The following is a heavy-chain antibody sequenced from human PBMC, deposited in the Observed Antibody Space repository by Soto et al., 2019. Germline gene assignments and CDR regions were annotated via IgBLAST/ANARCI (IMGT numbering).Heavy chain of an antibody. V-gene: IGHV3-21*01. CDR3: ERDYGDEGWFDP. D-gene: IGHD4-17*01. CDR1: GFTFSSYS. J-gene: IGHJ5*02. Sequence: EVQLVESGGGLVKPGGSLRLSCVASGFTFSSYSMNWVRQAPGKGLEWVSSISSSSSYIYYADSVKGRFTISRDNDKNSLYLQMNSLRAEDTAVYYCERDYGDEGWFDPWGQGTLVTVSS. CDR2: ISSSSSYI.